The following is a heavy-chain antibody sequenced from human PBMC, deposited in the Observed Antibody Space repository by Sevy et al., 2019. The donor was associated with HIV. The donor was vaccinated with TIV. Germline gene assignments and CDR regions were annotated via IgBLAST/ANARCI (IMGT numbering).Heavy chain of an antibody. J-gene: IGHJ3*02. CDR3: AGDDRGEWERSWMNAFDI. D-gene: IGHD1-26*01. V-gene: IGHV3-11*04. Sequence: GGSLRLSCAASGFTFSDYYMSWIRQAPGKGLEWVSYISSSGSTIYYADSVKGGLTISRDNAKSSLYLQMNSLRAEDTAVYYCAGDDRGEWERSWMNAFDIWGQGTMVTVSS. CDR1: GFTFSDYY. CDR2: ISSSGSTI.